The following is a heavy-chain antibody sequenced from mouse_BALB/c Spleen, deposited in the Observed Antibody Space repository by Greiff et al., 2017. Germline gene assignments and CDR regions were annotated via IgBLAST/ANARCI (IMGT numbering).Heavy chain of an antibody. Sequence: EVHLVESGGDLVKPGGSLKLSCAASGFTFSSYGMSWVRQTPDKRLEWVATISSGGSYTYYPDSVKGRFTISRDNAKNTLYLQMSSLKSEDTAMYYCAREANWDKGFAYWGQGTLVTVSA. V-gene: IGHV5-6*01. D-gene: IGHD4-1*01. CDR2: ISSGGSYT. J-gene: IGHJ3*01. CDR3: AREANWDKGFAY. CDR1: GFTFSSYG.